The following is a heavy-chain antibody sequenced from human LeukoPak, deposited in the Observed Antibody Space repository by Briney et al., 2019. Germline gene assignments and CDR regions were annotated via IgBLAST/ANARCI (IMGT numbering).Heavy chain of an antibody. CDR2: IKEDGNEE. J-gene: IGHJ4*02. CDR1: GFPFNIYW. V-gene: IGHV3-7*03. D-gene: IGHD5-24*01. Sequence: GGSLRLSCAASGFPFNIYWMSWVRQAPGKGLEWVANIKEDGNEEYSVDSVKGRFTISRDNAKNSLHLQMNSLRPEDTALYYCVKDRGLRNQWLQVTYDSWGQGTLVTVSS. CDR3: VKDRGLRNQWLQVTYDS.